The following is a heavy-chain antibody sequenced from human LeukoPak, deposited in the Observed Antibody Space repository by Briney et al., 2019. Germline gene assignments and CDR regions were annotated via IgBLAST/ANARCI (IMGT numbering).Heavy chain of an antibody. V-gene: IGHV1-69*05. CDR3: ATTGTTIFGVVLENYYYYGMDV. CDR1: GGTFSSYA. D-gene: IGHD3-3*01. J-gene: IGHJ6*02. Sequence: SVKVSCKASGGTFSSYAISWVRQAPGQGLEWMGGIIPIFGTANYAQKLQGRVTMTTDTSTSTAYMELRSLRSDDTAVYYCATTGTTIFGVVLENYYYYGMDVWGQGTTVTVSS. CDR2: IIPIFGTA.